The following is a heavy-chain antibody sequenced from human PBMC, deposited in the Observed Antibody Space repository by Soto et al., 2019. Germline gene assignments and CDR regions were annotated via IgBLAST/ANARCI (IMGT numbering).Heavy chain of an antibody. V-gene: IGHV3-23*01. CDR1: GFTFSSYA. D-gene: IGHD3-22*01. CDR2: ISGSGGST. J-gene: IGHJ4*02. Sequence: GGSLRLSCAASGFTFSSYAMSWVRQAPGKGLEWVSGISGSGGSTYYADSVKGRFTISRDNSKNTLYLQMNTLSAEDTAVYYCAKDPDSIYYDSSGVWGQGTLVTVSS. CDR3: AKDPDSIYYDSSGV.